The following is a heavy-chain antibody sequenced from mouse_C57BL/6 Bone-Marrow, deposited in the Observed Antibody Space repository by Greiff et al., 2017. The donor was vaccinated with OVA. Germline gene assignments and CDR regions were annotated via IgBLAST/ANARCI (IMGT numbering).Heavy chain of an antibody. V-gene: IGHV5-4*01. D-gene: IGHD1-1*01. J-gene: IGHJ1*03. Sequence: SCPPSGFTFSSYAMSWVRQTPEKRLEWVATISDGGSYTYYPDNVKGRFTISRDNAKNNLYLQMSHLKSEDTAMYYCARETTVVAIKYWYFDVWGTGTTVTVSS. CDR1: GFTFSSYA. CDR3: ARETTVVAIKYWYFDV. CDR2: ISDGGSYT.